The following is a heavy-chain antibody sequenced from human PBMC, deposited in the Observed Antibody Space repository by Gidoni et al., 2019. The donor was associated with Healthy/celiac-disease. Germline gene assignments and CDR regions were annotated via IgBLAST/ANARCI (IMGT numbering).Heavy chain of an antibody. Sequence: VQLVESGGGLIQPGGSLRLSCAASGFTVSSNYMSWVRQAPGKGLEWVSVIYSGGSTYYADSVKGRFTISRDNSKNTLYLQMNSLRAEDTAVYYCARENYYDSSGYYGAFDIWGQGTMVTVSS. CDR3: ARENYYDSSGYYGAFDI. D-gene: IGHD3-22*01. J-gene: IGHJ3*02. V-gene: IGHV3-53*01. CDR2: IYSGGST. CDR1: GFTVSSNY.